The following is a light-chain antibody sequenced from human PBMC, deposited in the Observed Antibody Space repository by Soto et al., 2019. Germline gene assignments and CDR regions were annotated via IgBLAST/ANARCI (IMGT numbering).Light chain of an antibody. CDR2: YDS. J-gene: IGLJ2*01. CDR1: NIGSKS. Sequence: SYELTQPPSVSVAPGKTARITCGGNNIGSKSVHWYQQKPGQAPVLVIYYDSDRPSGIPERFSGSSSGNTATLTISRVEAGDEADYYCQVWDSSSDHPGVVFGGGTKLTVL. CDR3: QVWDSSSDHPGVV. V-gene: IGLV3-21*04.